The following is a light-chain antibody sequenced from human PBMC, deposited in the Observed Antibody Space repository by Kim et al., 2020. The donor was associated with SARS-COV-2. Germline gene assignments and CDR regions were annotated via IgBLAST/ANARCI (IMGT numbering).Light chain of an antibody. V-gene: IGLV6-57*03. CDR1: RGSIASNY. CDR3: QSYDSSNVV. J-gene: IGLJ2*01. Sequence: TVTSSCTRSRGSIASNYVQWYQQRPGSAPTTVIYEDNQRPSGVPDRFSGSIDSSSNSASLTISGLKTEDEADYYCQSYDSSNVVFGGGTQLTVL. CDR2: EDN.